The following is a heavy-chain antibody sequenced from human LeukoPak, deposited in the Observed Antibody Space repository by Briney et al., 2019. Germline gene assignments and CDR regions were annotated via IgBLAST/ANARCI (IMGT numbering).Heavy chain of an antibody. CDR3: ARKYSGTNPFDY. V-gene: IGHV3-23*01. CDR2: INNSGGST. J-gene: IGHJ4*02. Sequence: GGSLRLSCAASGFTSSSYAMSWVRQAPGKGLEWVSIINNSGGSTYYADSVKGRFTISRDLSKNTLYLQMNSLRAEDTALYYCARKYSGTNPFDYWGQGTLVTVSS. CDR1: GFTSSSYA. D-gene: IGHD1-26*01.